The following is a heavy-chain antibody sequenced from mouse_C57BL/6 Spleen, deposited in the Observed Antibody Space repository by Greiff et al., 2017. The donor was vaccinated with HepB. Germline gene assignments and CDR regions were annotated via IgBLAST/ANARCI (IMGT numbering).Heavy chain of an antibody. CDR3: ARDRHYGSSAWFAY. CDR2: ISDGGSYT. Sequence: EVQGVESGGGLVKPGGSLKLSCAASGFTFSSYAMSWVRQTPEKRLEWVATISDGGSYTYYPDNVKGRFTISRDNAKNNLYLQMSHLKSEDTAMYYCARDRHYGSSAWFAYWGQGTLVTVSA. J-gene: IGHJ3*01. CDR1: GFTFSSYA. V-gene: IGHV5-4*01. D-gene: IGHD1-1*01.